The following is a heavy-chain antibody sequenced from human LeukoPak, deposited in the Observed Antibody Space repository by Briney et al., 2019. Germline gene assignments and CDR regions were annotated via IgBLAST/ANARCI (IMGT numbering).Heavy chain of an antibody. V-gene: IGHV3-53*01. D-gene: IGHD5-24*01. CDR1: GFTVSTNY. CDR3: ARGYNWHFDY. Sequence: GGSLRLSCAVSGFTVSTNYLTWVRQVPGRGLEWVSYMYSNGATFYADSVQGRFTISRDSSRNTLYLQMNSLRGEDTAVYYCARGYNWHFDYWGQGALVTVSS. CDR2: MYSNGAT. J-gene: IGHJ4*02.